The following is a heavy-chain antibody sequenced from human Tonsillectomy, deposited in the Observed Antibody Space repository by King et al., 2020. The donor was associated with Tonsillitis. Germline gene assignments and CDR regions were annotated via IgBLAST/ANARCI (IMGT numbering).Heavy chain of an antibody. D-gene: IGHD3-9*01. J-gene: IGHJ3*02. V-gene: IGHV3-7*03. Sequence: QLVQSGGGLVQPGGSLRLSCAASGFSFSSYWMSWVRQAPGKGLEWVANIRQDGSKIYYVDSVKGRFTIPRDNAKNSLYLQMNSLRAEDTAVYYCATEDDTGYFDIWGQGTMVTVSS. CDR1: GFSFSSYW. CDR3: ATEDDTGYFDI. CDR2: IRQDGSKI.